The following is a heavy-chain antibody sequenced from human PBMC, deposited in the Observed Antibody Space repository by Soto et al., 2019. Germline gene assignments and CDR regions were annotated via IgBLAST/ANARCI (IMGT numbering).Heavy chain of an antibody. V-gene: IGHV4-30-4*01. Sequence: SETLSLTCTVSGGSISSGDYYWSWIRQPPGKGLEWIGYIYYSGSTYYNPSLKSRVTISVDTSKNQFSLKLSSVTAADTAVYYCARGDIVVVPAGYHYYYGMDVWGQGTTVTVSS. CDR3: ARGDIVVVPAGYHYYYGMDV. J-gene: IGHJ6*02. CDR1: GGSISSGDYY. D-gene: IGHD2-2*01. CDR2: IYYSGST.